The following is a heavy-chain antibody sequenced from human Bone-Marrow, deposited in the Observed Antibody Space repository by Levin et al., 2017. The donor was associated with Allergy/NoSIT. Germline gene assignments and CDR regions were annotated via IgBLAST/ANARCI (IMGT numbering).Heavy chain of an antibody. J-gene: IGHJ5*02. V-gene: IGHV3-64D*06. CDR1: GFTFSSYA. CDR2: ISSNGGST. D-gene: IGHD3-10*01. CDR3: VKAHYETLGEDWFDP. Sequence: PGGSLRLSCSASGFTFSSYAMHWVRQAPGKGLEYVSAISSNGGSTYYADSVKGRFTISRDNSKNTLYLQMSSLRAEDTAVYYCVKAHYETLGEDWFDPWGQGTLVTVSS.